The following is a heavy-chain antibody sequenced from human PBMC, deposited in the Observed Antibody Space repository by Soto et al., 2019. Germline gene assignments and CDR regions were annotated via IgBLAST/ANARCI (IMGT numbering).Heavy chain of an antibody. CDR2: LNPKSGNT. Sequence: QVQLVQSGPEVKKPGASVKVSCKASGYTFTSYDFNWVRQAPGQGLEWMGWLNPKSGNTGSAQKFQGRVTMTRNSSISTAYMELSSLRSEDTAVYYCARVAGIPDYWGQGTLVTVSS. V-gene: IGHV1-8*01. CDR3: ARVAGIPDY. J-gene: IGHJ4*02. CDR1: GYTFTSYD.